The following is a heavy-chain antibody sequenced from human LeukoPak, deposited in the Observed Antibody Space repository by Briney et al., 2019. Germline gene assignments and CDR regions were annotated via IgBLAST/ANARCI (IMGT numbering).Heavy chain of an antibody. J-gene: IGHJ4*02. CDR1: GFTVSSNY. CDR2: IYSGGST. CDR3: ASVYDYGDPYGLDY. Sequence: GGSLRLSCAASGFTVSSNYMSWVRQAPGKGLEWVSVIYSGGSTYYADSVKGRFTISRDNSKNTLHLQMNSLRAEDTAVYYCASVYDYGDPYGLDYWGQGTLVTVSS. D-gene: IGHD4-17*01. V-gene: IGHV3-66*01.